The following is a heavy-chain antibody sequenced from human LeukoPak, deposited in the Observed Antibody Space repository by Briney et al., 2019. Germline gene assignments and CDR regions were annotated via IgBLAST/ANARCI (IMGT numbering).Heavy chain of an antibody. CDR2: INPILGVA. V-gene: IGHV1-69*04. CDR1: GGTFSNYA. D-gene: IGHD6-13*01. CDR3: AREGIPGIAAAGLYYYYVMDV. J-gene: IGHJ6*02. Sequence: SVKVSCKASGGTFSNYAISWVRQAPGQGLEWMGRINPILGVADYTQKFQGRVTITADKATGTAYMELSSLRSEDTAVYYCAREGIPGIAAAGLYYYYVMDVWGQGTTVTVSS.